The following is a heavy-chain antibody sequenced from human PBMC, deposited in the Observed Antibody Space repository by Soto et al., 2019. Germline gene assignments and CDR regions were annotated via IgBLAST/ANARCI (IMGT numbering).Heavy chain of an antibody. J-gene: IGHJ5*02. Sequence: QVPLVQSGAEVKKPGASVKVSCKASGYTFTSYGISWVRQAPGQGLEWMGWFIAYNGNTNYAQNLQGRGTMTTDTSTSTDYMELRSLRSDDTAVYYCARVDSNSYYDFWSGYPFPGDWCDPCVQGTLVTVSS. CDR2: FIAYNGNT. CDR1: GYTFTSYG. D-gene: IGHD3-3*01. CDR3: ARVDSNSYYDFWSGYPFPGDWCDP. V-gene: IGHV1-18*01.